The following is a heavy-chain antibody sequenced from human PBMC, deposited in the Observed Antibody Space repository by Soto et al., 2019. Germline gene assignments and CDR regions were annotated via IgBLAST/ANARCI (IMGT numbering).Heavy chain of an antibody. V-gene: IGHV3-48*01. CDR2: ISSSSSTI. Sequence: PGGSLRLSCAASGFTFSIYSMNWVRQAPGKGLEWVSYISSSSSTIYYADSVKGRFTISRDNAKNSLYLQMNSLRAEDTAVYYCAIEGHPLNWFGPWGQGTLVTVS. CDR3: AIEGHPLNWFGP. J-gene: IGHJ5*02. CDR1: GFTFSIYS.